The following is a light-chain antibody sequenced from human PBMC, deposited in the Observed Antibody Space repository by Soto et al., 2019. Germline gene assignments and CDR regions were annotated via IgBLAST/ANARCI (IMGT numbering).Light chain of an antibody. CDR1: QSVSSNY. CDR2: GAS. Sequence: EIVLTQSPGTLSLSPCERATLSCRASQSVSSNYLAWYQQKPGQAPRLLIYGASSRATGIPDRFSGSGSGTDFTLTISRLEPEDFAVYYCQQYGSSPLTFGGGTKVEIK. J-gene: IGKJ4*01. V-gene: IGKV3-20*01. CDR3: QQYGSSPLT.